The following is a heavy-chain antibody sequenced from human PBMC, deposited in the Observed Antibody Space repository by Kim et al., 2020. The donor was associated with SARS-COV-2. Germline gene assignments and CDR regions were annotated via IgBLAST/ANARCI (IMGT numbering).Heavy chain of an antibody. CDR2: ISGSGGST. V-gene: IGHV3-23*01. CDR3: AKDRTTMIVVVITTGYYYGMDV. J-gene: IGHJ6*02. Sequence: GGSLRLSCAASGFTFSSYAMSWVRQAPGKGLEWVSAISGSGGSTYYAYSVKGRFTISRDNSKNTLYLQMNNLRAEDTAVYYCAKDRTTMIVVVITTGYYYGMDVWGQGTTVTVSS. CDR1: GFTFSSYA. D-gene: IGHD3-22*01.